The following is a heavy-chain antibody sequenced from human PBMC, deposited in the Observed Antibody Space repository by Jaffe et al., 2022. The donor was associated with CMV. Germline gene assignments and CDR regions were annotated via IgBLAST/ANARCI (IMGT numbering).Heavy chain of an antibody. CDR2: FDPENGET. J-gene: IGHJ1*01. Sequence: QVQLVQSGAEVKKPGASVRVSCKVSGYTLNELSMHWVRQAPGKGLEWMGGFDPENGETIYAQKFQDRVTMTEDTSTDTAYMDLSSLRSEDTAVYYCAAEFQEVVTLGVQHWGQGTLVTVSS. CDR3: AAEFQEVVTLGVQH. D-gene: IGHD2-21*02. CDR1: GYTLNELS. V-gene: IGHV1-24*01.